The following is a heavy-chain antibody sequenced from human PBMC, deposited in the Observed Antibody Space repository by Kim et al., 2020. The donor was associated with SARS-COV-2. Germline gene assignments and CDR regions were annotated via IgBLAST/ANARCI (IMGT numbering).Heavy chain of an antibody. CDR2: ISSSSSYI. CDR1: GFTFSSYS. D-gene: IGHD6-25*01. Sequence: GGSLRLSCAASGFTFSSYSMNWVRQAPGKGLEWVSSISSSSSYIYYADSVKGRFTISRDNAKNSLYLQMNSLRAEDTAVYYCARDQEAGWFDPWGQGTLVTVSS. J-gene: IGHJ5*02. V-gene: IGHV3-21*01. CDR3: ARDQEAGWFDP.